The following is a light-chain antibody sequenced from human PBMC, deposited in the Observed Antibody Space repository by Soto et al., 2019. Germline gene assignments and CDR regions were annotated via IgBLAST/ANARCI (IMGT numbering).Light chain of an antibody. Sequence: DIQMTQSPSSLGASVGDRVTISCRASQGIANYLAWYQQKPGEVPKLLIFAASTLHSGVSSRFTGSGSGTEFPLTISSLQPEDVATYYCQKYNWPPFTFGPGTKVEIK. CDR1: QGIANY. J-gene: IGKJ3*01. CDR2: AAS. V-gene: IGKV1-27*01. CDR3: QKYNWPPFT.